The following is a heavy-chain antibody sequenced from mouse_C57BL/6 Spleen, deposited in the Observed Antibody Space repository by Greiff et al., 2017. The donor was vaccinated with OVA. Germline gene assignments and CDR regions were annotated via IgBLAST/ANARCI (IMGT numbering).Heavy chain of an antibody. CDR1: GYTFTDYN. V-gene: IGHV1-22*01. CDR2: INPNNGGT. CDR3: ATQLGVPFPSLYYFDY. Sequence: VQLQQSGPELVKPGASVKMSCKASGYTFTDYNMHWVKQSHGKSLEWIGYINPNNGGTSYNQKFKGKATLTVNKSSSTAYMELRSLTSEDSAVYYCATQLGVPFPSLYYFDYWGQGTTLTVSS. D-gene: IGHD3-1*01. J-gene: IGHJ2*01.